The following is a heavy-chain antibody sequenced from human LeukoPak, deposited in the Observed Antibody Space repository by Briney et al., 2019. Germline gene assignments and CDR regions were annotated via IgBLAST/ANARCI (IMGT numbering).Heavy chain of an antibody. J-gene: IGHJ4*02. V-gene: IGHV1-2*06. CDR3: AREVIVIIPAPLDY. CDR1: GYTFTNHG. CDR2: INSNSGGS. D-gene: IGHD3-16*02. Sequence: GASVKVSCKASGYTFTNHGSTWVRQAPGQGLEWLGRINSNSGGSNYAQKFQGRVTMTRDTSIATAYLELSRLGSDDTAIYYCAREVIVIIPAPLDYWGQGTLVTVSS.